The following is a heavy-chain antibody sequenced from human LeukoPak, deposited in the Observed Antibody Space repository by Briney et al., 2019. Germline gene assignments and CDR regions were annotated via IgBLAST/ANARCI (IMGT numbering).Heavy chain of an antibody. CDR2: ISGSGGAT. Sequence: TGGSLRLSCAASGFTFSSYWMSWVRQAPGKGLEWVSGISGSGGATYYADSVKGRFTISRDNSKNTLYLQMNSLRAEDMAVYYCARDGGSYYYDSSDTIPFDCWGQGTLVTVSS. J-gene: IGHJ4*02. D-gene: IGHD3-22*01. CDR3: ARDGGSYYYDSSDTIPFDC. CDR1: GFTFSSYW. V-gene: IGHV3-23*01.